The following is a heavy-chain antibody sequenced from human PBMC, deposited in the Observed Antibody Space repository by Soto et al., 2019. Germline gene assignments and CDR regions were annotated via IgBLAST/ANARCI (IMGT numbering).Heavy chain of an antibody. V-gene: IGHV1-18*04. CDR3: ARGHSSSWPECFQH. D-gene: IGHD6-13*01. CDR2: ISGYNGNT. J-gene: IGHJ1*01. CDR1: GYIFTNYG. Sequence: QVQLVQSGAEMKKPGASVKVSCKASGYIFTNYGISWVRQAPGQGLEWMGWISGYNGNTNYAQRVQGRVTMTTDTSTSPACMELRSLRADDTAVYYCARGHSSSWPECFQHWGQGTLVTVSS.